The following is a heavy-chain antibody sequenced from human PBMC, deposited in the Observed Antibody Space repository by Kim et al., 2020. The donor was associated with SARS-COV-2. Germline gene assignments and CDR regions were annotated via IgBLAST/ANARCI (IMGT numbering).Heavy chain of an antibody. CDR2: ISGSGDRT. Sequence: GGSLRLSCAGSGFIFSNYAVCWVRQAPGKGLEWVSAISGSGDRTFYTDSVRGRVTISRDNSKNTVYLQLNGLRVEDAAVYYCAKHWGSGTYYNYFDYWGQGSLVTVSS. D-gene: IGHD3-10*01. CDR1: GFIFSNYA. V-gene: IGHV3-23*01. J-gene: IGHJ4*02. CDR3: AKHWGSGTYYNYFDY.